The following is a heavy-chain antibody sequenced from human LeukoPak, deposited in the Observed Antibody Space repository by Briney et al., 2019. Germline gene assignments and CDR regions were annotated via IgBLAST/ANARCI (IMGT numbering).Heavy chain of an antibody. D-gene: IGHD6-6*01. Sequence: PGGSLRLSCAASGFTFSSYAMSWVRQAPGKGLEWVSAISGSGGSTYYADSVKGRFTVSRDNSKNTLYLQMNSLRAEDTAVYYCAKFPDAWGIAARAGGRYFDYWGQGTLVTVSS. V-gene: IGHV3-23*01. CDR2: ISGSGGST. CDR3: AKFPDAWGIAARAGGRYFDY. J-gene: IGHJ4*02. CDR1: GFTFSSYA.